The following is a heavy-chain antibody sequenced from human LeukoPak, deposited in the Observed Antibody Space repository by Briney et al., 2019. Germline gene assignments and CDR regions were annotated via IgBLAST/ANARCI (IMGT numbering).Heavy chain of an antibody. V-gene: IGHV4-34*01. CDR2: INHSGST. D-gene: IGHD3-3*01. CDR1: GGSFSGYY. Sequence: SETLSLTCAVYGGSFSGYYWSWIRQPPGKGLEWIGEINHSGSTNYNPSLKSRVTISVDTSKNQFSLKLSSVTAADTAVYYCARFRYYDFWSGYYTYYFDYWGQGTLVTVSS. CDR3: ARFRYYDFWSGYYTYYFDY. J-gene: IGHJ4*02.